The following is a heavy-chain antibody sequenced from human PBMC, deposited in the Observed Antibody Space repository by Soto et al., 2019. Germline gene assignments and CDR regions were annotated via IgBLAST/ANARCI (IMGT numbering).Heavy chain of an antibody. CDR1: GGTFSSYT. CDR3: ASLYCSGGSCYGYYYGMDV. CDR2: IIPILGIA. D-gene: IGHD2-15*01. Sequence: SVKVSCKASGGTFSSYTISWVRQAPGQGLEWMGRIIPILGIANYAQKFQGRVTITADKSTSTAYMELSSLRSEDTAVYYCASLYCSGGSCYGYYYGMDVWGQGTTVTVSS. J-gene: IGHJ6*02. V-gene: IGHV1-69*02.